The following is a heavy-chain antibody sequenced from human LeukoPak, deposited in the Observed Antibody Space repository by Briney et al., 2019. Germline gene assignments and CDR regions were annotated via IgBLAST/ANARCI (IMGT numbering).Heavy chain of an antibody. CDR2: INHSGST. Sequence: SETLSLTCAVYGGSFSGYYWSWIRHPPGKGLEWIGEINHSGSTNYNPSLKSRVTISVDTSKNQFSLKLSSVTAADTAVYYCARERYFDWFDYWGQGTLVTVSS. CDR1: GGSFSGYY. J-gene: IGHJ4*02. D-gene: IGHD3-9*01. V-gene: IGHV4-34*01. CDR3: ARERYFDWFDY.